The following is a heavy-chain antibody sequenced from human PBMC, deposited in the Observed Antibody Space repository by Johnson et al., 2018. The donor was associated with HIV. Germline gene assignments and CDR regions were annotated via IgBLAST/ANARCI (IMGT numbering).Heavy chain of an antibody. D-gene: IGHD2-21*02. Sequence: QVKLVESGGVVVQPGGSLRLSCAASGFTFSSYGMHWVRQAPGKGLEWVAFIRYDGSNKYYADSVKGRFTISRDNSKNTLYLQMNSLRAEDTAVYYCAKLWADWGGDCYWRGHDAFDIWGQGTMVTVSS. CDR1: GFTFSSYG. CDR3: AKLWADWGGDCYWRGHDAFDI. V-gene: IGHV3-30*02. J-gene: IGHJ3*02. CDR2: IRYDGSNK.